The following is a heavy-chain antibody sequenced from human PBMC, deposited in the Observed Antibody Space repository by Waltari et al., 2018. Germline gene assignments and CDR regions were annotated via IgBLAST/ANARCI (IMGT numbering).Heavy chain of an antibody. CDR1: GYNFVAYG. CDR3: ARDRIRKDF. D-gene: IGHD3-10*01. Sequence: QVQLVQSGPEMKKPGASVKVSCKTSGYNFVAYGISWVRQAPGQGLEWMGYSTTYNGKAKYAEKFQGRLTLSTDTSTSTAYLEVRSLTPDDTAVYYCARDRIRKDFWGQGVLVTVSS. CDR2: STTYNGKA. V-gene: IGHV1-18*01. J-gene: IGHJ4*02.